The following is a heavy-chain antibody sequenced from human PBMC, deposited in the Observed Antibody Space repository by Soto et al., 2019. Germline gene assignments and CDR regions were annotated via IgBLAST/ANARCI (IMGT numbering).Heavy chain of an antibody. CDR3: AKENSGEGYYDSSGYYLSFGLSWFDP. CDR2: ISGSGGST. D-gene: IGHD3-22*01. Sequence: GGSLRFSCAASGFTFSSYAMSWVRQAPGKGLEWVSAISGSGGSTYYADSVKGRFTISRDNSKNTLYLQMNSLRAEDTAVYYCAKENSGEGYYDSSGYYLSFGLSWFDPWGQGTLVTVSS. CDR1: GFTFSSYA. J-gene: IGHJ5*02. V-gene: IGHV3-23*01.